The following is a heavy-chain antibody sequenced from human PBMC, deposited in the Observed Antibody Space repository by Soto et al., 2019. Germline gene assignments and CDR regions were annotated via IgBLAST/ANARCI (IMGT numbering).Heavy chain of an antibody. CDR2: SRNKTKSYTS. J-gene: IGHJ4*02. V-gene: IGHV3-72*01. D-gene: IGHD2-21*01. CDR3: TRATDWG. CDR1: GFSLSDHY. Sequence: EVQLVESGGDLVQPGGSLRLSCAVSGFSLSDHYMDWVRQAPGKGLEWVGRSRNKTKSYTSDYAASVKGRFTISRDDSKNSLYLQMNSLKNEDTAVYYCTRATDWGWGQGTLVTVSS.